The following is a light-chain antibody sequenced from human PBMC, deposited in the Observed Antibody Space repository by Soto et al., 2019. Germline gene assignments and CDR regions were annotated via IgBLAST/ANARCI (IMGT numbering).Light chain of an antibody. V-gene: IGKV3-20*01. CDR3: QQYGSSIQT. J-gene: IGKJ1*01. CDR2: GAS. CDR1: QSVGSNY. Sequence: IVLTQFPGTLSLSHGERATLSCRASQSVGSNYLAWYQQRPGQPPNLLIFGASHRAPDIPDRFSGSGSGTDFTLTISRLEPEDFAVYYCQQYGSSIQTFGQGTKVDI.